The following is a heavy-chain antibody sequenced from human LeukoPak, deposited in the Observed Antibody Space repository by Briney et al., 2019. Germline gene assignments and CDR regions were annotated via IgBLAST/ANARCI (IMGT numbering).Heavy chain of an antibody. CDR1: GGSISSGTYY. D-gene: IGHD2-2*02. CDR3: ARSCSSTSCYKY. J-gene: IGHJ4*02. Sequence: SETLSLTCTVSGGSISSGTYYWSWIRQPAGKGLEWIGRIYTSGSTNYNPSLKSRVTISEDTSKNQFSLKLSSVTAADTAVYYCARSCSSTSCYKYWGQGTLVTVSP. V-gene: IGHV4-61*02. CDR2: IYTSGST.